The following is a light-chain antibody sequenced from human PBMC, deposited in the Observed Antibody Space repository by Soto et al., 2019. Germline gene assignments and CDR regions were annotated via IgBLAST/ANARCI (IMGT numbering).Light chain of an antibody. Sequence: SYELTQPPSVSVSPGQTASITCSGDKLGDKYASWYQQKPGQSPVVVIYQDNKRPSGIPERFSGSNSGNTATLTIRGTQAMDEADYYCQTWDSSTYVVFGGGTKLTVL. CDR1: KLGDKY. J-gene: IGLJ2*01. CDR2: QDN. CDR3: QTWDSSTYVV. V-gene: IGLV3-1*01.